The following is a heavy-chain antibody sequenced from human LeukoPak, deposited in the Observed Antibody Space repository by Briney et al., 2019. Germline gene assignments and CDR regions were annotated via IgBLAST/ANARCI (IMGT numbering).Heavy chain of an antibody. V-gene: IGHV3-30-3*01. J-gene: IGHJ4*02. CDR1: GFTFSSYP. CDR3: ARKGVVISYYFDY. CDR2: ISYDGSNK. Sequence: PGMSLRLSCAASGFTFSSYPMHWVRQAPGKGLEWVAVISYDGSNKYYADSVKGRFTISRDNSKNTLYLQMNSLRAEDTAVHYCARKGVVISYYFDYWGQGTLVTVSS. D-gene: IGHD3-3*01.